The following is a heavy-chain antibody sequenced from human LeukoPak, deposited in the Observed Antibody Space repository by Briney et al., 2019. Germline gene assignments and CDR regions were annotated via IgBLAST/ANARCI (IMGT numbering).Heavy chain of an antibody. Sequence: SETLSLTCTVSGGSISSSSYYWGWIRQPPGKGLEWIGSIYYSGSTYYNPSLKSRVTISVDTSKNQFSLKLSSVTAADTAVYYCARDGGDYYYDSSGYLPPYWYFDLWGRGTLVTVSS. V-gene: IGHV4-39*07. CDR3: ARDGGDYYYDSSGYLPPYWYFDL. D-gene: IGHD3-22*01. CDR1: GGSISSSSYY. CDR2: IYYSGST. J-gene: IGHJ2*01.